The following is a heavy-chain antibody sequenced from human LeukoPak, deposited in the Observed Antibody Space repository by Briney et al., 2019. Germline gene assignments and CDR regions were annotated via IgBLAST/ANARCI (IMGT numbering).Heavy chain of an antibody. Sequence: TGGSLRLSCAASGFTFSSYAMHWVRQAPGKGLEWVAVISYDGSNKYYADSVKGRFTISRDNSKNTLYLQMNSLRAEDTAVYYCARDRANGDYPSLEIDYWGQGTLVTVSS. CDR1: GFTFSSYA. J-gene: IGHJ4*02. D-gene: IGHD4-17*01. CDR3: ARDRANGDYPSLEIDY. CDR2: ISYDGSNK. V-gene: IGHV3-30-3*01.